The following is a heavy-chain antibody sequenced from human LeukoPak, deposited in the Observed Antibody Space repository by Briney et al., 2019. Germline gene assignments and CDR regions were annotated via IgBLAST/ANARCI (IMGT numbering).Heavy chain of an antibody. V-gene: IGHV5-51*01. CDR2: IYPGDSDT. Sequence: GESPKISCKGSGYSFTSYWIGWVRQMPGKGLEWMGIIYPGDSDTRYSPSFQGQVTISADKSISTAYLQWSSLKASDTAMYYCARTVPVNVNAFDIWGQGTMVTVSS. D-gene: IGHD4-17*01. CDR3: ARTVPVNVNAFDI. J-gene: IGHJ3*02. CDR1: GYSFTSYW.